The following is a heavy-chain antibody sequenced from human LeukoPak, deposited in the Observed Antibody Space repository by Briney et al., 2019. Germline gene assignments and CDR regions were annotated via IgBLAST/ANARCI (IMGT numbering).Heavy chain of an antibody. CDR2: ISGSGGST. Sequence: GGSLRLSCATSGFSFSSYAMSWVRQAPGKGLEWVSAISGSGGSTYYADSVKGRFTISRDNSKNTLYLQMNSLRAEDTAVYYCAKRSGGNSGAYYFDYWGQGTLVTVSS. J-gene: IGHJ4*02. CDR3: AKRSGGNSGAYYFDY. CDR1: GFSFSSYA. V-gene: IGHV3-23*01. D-gene: IGHD4-23*01.